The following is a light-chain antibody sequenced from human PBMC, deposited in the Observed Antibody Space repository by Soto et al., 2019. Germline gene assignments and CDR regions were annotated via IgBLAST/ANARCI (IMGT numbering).Light chain of an antibody. Sequence: QSALTQPASVSGSPGQSITISCSGTSSDVGRYNLVSWYQQHPGKAPKLMIYEVSKRPSGVSNRFSGSKSGNTASLTISGLQADDEADYYCCSNAGSSTWVFGTGTKLTVL. CDR1: SSDVGRYNL. V-gene: IGLV2-23*02. J-gene: IGLJ1*01. CDR2: EVS. CDR3: CSNAGSSTWV.